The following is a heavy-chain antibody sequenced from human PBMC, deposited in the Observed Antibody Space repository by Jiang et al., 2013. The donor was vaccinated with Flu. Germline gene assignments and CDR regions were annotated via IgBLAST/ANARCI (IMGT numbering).Heavy chain of an antibody. CDR1: GGTFSSHA. CDR3: ARREVRHFDY. V-gene: IGHV1-69*05. CDR2: IIPIFRTP. Sequence: GAEVKKPGSSVKVSCKASGGTFSSHAISWVRQAPGQGLEWMGGIIPIFRTPNYAQRFQGRVTITRDTSANTAYVELSSLTFEDTAVYYCARREVRHFDYVGPGNPGHRLL. D-gene: IGHD1-26*01. J-gene: IGHJ4*02.